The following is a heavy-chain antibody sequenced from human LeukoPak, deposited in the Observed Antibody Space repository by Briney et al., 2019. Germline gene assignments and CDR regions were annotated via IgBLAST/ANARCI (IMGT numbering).Heavy chain of an antibody. CDR2: IYYSGST. Sequence: PSETLSLTCTVSGGSISSGDYYWSWIRQPPRKGLEWIGYIYYSGSTYYNPSLKSRVTISVDTSKNQFSLKLSSVTAADTAVYYCARGKGLENYFDYWGQGTLVTVSS. V-gene: IGHV4-30-4*01. D-gene: IGHD6-19*01. J-gene: IGHJ4*02. CDR1: GGSISSGDYY. CDR3: ARGKGLENYFDY.